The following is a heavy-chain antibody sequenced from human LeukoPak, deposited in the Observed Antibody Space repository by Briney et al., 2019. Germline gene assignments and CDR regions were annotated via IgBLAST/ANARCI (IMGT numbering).Heavy chain of an antibody. CDR3: AKEGVGCSTTSCWNNFDH. Sequence: GGFLRLSCAASGFTFSNYDMSWVRQAPQKGLEWVSGISGSGESTDHADSVKGRFPVSRDNSKNTLYLQMNSLRAEDTAVYYCAKEGVGCSTTSCWNNFDHWGQGALVTVSS. CDR1: GFTFSNYD. V-gene: IGHV3-23*01. CDR2: ISGSGEST. J-gene: IGHJ4*02. D-gene: IGHD2-2*01.